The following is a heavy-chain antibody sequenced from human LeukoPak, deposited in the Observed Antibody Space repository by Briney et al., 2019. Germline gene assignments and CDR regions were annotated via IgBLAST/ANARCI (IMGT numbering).Heavy chain of an antibody. CDR3: AKDFCSSTSCSPQEGWFDP. J-gene: IGHJ5*02. V-gene: IGHV3-23*01. D-gene: IGHD2-2*01. Sequence: TGGSLRLSCAASGFTFSSYAMSWVRQAPGKGLEWVSAISGSGGSTYYADSVKGRFTISRDNSKNTLYLQMNSLRAEDTAVYYCAKDFCSSTSCSPQEGWFDPWGQGTLVTVSS. CDR2: ISGSGGST. CDR1: GFTFSSYA.